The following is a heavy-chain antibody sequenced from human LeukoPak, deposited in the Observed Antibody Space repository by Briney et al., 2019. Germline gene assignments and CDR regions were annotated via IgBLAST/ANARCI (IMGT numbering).Heavy chain of an antibody. CDR2: INLDGSEK. CDR3: VRGVTMLRGAVMYPFFFDF. V-gene: IGHV3-7*03. J-gene: IGHJ4*02. Sequence: PGGSLRLSCAASGFSFGDFFMRWARQARGKGLEGGANINLDGSEKFYVDSVKGRFTISRDNDKSALYLQMNSLRAADTAMYFCVRGVTMLRGAVMYPFFFDFWGRGTLVTVSS. CDR1: GFSFGDFF. D-gene: IGHD3-10*01.